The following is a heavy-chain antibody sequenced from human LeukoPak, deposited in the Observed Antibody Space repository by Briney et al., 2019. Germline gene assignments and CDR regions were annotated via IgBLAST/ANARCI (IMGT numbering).Heavy chain of an antibody. D-gene: IGHD6-6*01. CDR1: GFSIDDFG. J-gene: IGHJ4*02. Sequence: PGRSLRLSCAASGFSIDDFGMHWVRQGPGKGLEWVSGMNYNGNDLGYADSVKGRFTISRDNANNVLHLQMDSVRPEDSGFYYCVKGAGIAARPWHFDSCGQGTQIIVSS. CDR2: MNYNGNDL. CDR3: VKGAGIAARPWHFDS. V-gene: IGHV3-9*01.